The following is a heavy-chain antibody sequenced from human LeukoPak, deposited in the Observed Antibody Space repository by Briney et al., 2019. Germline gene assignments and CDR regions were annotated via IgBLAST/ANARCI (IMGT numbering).Heavy chain of an antibody. CDR2: FYINGRT. CDR1: GFSVSSSY. D-gene: IGHD3-22*01. Sequence: GGSLRLSCAASGFSVSSSYMSWVRQAPGRGPEWISVFYINGRTYYADSVKGRFTISRDNSMNMAFLQMTSLRVEDTAIYYCARGSTVTVVAPFDPWGQGTLVTVSS. J-gene: IGHJ5*02. CDR3: ARGSTVTVVAPFDP. V-gene: IGHV3-66*01.